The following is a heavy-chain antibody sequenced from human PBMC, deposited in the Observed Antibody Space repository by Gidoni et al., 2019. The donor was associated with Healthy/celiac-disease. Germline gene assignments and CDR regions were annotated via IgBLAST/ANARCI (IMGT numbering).Heavy chain of an antibody. CDR2: ISSSRSYI. J-gene: IGHJ6*02. Sequence: EVQLVESGGGLVTPGGSLRLSCAASGFTFSSYSMHWVRQAPGKGLECVSSISSSRSYIYYADSVKGRFTISRDNAKNSLYLQMNSLRAEDTAVYYCAREYSVVVPAAIAYPGMDVWGQGTTVTVSS. CDR3: AREYSVVVPAAIAYPGMDV. V-gene: IGHV3-21*01. D-gene: IGHD2-2*01. CDR1: GFTFSSYS.